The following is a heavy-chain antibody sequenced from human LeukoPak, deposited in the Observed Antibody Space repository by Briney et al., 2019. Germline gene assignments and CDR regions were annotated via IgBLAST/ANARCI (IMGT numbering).Heavy chain of an antibody. J-gene: IGHJ4*02. CDR2: IGGRGDAS. D-gene: IGHD3-16*01. V-gene: IGHV3-23*01. CDR3: AKGRGSGTWAKDY. Sequence: GGSLRLSCGASGFSFRNIAMSWVRQAPGKGLEWVSLIGGRGDASYYADSVKGRFTISRDNSKNTLFLQMSSLRAEDTAVYYCAKGRGSGTWAKDYWGQGTLVTVSS. CDR1: GFSFRNIA.